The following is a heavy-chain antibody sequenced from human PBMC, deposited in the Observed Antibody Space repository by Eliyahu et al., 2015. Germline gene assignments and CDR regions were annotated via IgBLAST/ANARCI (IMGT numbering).Heavy chain of an antibody. CDR1: GFSFSTYS. D-gene: IGHD3-10*01. CDR2: ISGSSGTI. V-gene: IGHV3-48*02. CDR3: ARDPYGSGSY. Sequence: EVQLVESGGGLIQPGGSLRLSCAASGFSFSTYSMNWVRQGPGKGLEWVSYISGSSGTIYYADSVKGRFTISRDNAKNSLYLQMNSLRDEDTAVYYCARDPYGSGSYWGQGTLVTVSS. J-gene: IGHJ4*02.